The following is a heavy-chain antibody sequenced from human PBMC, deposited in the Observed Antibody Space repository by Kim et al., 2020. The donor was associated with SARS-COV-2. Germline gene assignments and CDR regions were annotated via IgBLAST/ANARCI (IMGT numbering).Heavy chain of an antibody. J-gene: IGHJ4*02. CDR2: IYYTGTT. V-gene: IGHV4-59*08. D-gene: IGHD7-27*01. Sequence: SETLSLTCTVSGGSITNYYWSWIRQSPEKGLEWIGYIYYTGTTNFNPSLEGRVSMSVDTSKNQFSLKLTAVTAADTAVYYCARPWVHCGQGILVTVSS. CDR1: GGSITNYY. CDR3: ARPWVH.